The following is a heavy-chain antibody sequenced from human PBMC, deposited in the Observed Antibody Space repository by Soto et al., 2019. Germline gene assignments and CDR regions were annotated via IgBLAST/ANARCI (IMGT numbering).Heavy chain of an antibody. CDR1: GYTFTSYG. V-gene: IGHV1-18*01. CDR2: ISAYNGNT. CDR3: ASDSPAVDC. Sequence: QVQLVQSGAEVKKPGASVKVSCKASGYTFTSYGISWVRQPPGQGLEWMGWISAYNGNTKYAQKHQGRGTMTTDTATSAACMELRSLRPDVTAVSCFASDSPAVDCWGQGALGIVSS. J-gene: IGHJ4*02.